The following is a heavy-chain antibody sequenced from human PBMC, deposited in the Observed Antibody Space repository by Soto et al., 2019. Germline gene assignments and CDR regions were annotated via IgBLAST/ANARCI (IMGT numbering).Heavy chain of an antibody. D-gene: IGHD1-26*01. CDR1: NFTFSNYG. CDR3: AKDGADTGTYYFDY. Sequence: QVQLVESGGGVVQPGRSLRLSCAASNFTFSNYGMHWVRQAPGKGLEWVALISNDGSNKYYTDSVKGRFTISRDNPRNTLSLQMNSLRADETAVYYCAKDGADTGTYYFDYWGQGTLITVSS. CDR2: ISNDGSNK. V-gene: IGHV3-30*18. J-gene: IGHJ4*02.